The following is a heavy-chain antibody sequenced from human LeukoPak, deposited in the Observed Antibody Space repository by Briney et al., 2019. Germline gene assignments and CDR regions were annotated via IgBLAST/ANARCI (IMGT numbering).Heavy chain of an antibody. CDR1: GFTFSSYK. Sequence: GGSPRLSCAASGFTFSSYKMRWVRQAPGKGLEWVADISSRGSYTSCVDSVQGRFTISRDNAKNSMYLQMNSLTAEDTAVYYCARNMTANYYYYAMDVWGQGTTVTVSS. D-gene: IGHD2-21*02. CDR2: ISSRGSYT. J-gene: IGHJ6*02. CDR3: ARNMTANYYYYAMDV. V-gene: IGHV3-21*05.